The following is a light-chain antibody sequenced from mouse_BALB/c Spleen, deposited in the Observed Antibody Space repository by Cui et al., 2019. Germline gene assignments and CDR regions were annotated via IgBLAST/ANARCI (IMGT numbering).Light chain of an antibody. V-gene: IGKV6-15*01. CDR3: QQYNSYPFT. CDR2: SAS. J-gene: IGKJ4*01. Sequence: DIEMTQSQKFMSTSVGDRVSVTCKASQNVGTNVAWYQQKPGQSPKALIYSASYRYSGVPDRFTGSGSGTDFTLTISNVQSEDLAEYFCQQYNSYPFTFGSGTKLEIK. CDR1: QNVGTN.